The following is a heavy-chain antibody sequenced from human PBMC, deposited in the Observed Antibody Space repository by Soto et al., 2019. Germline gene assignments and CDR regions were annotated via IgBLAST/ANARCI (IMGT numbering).Heavy chain of an antibody. D-gene: IGHD2-15*01. CDR3: ARAPHCSGGSCYSEYAFDN. CDR1: GGTFSSYA. V-gene: IGHV1-69*01. CDR2: IIPIFGTA. J-gene: IGHJ3*02. Sequence: QVQLVQSGAEVKKPGSSVKVSCKASGGTFSSYAISWVRQAPGQGLEWMGGIIPIFGTANYAQKFQGRVTITADEATCTAYMELSRLRSEDTAVYYCARAPHCSGGSCYSEYAFDNWGQGTMVTVSS.